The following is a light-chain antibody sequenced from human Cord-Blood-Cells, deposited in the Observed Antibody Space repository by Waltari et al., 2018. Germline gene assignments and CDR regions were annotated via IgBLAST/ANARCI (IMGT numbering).Light chain of an antibody. Sequence: IVMTESLDFLPVSLVSLATIHFTPSLSVLYSSNNKNYLAWYQQKPGQPPKRLIYGAFTRGSGVPDGVSGSGSWTDFTLTISSLEAEGVAVYYCQQYYSTPRTFGQGTKVEIK. CDR1: LSVLYSSNNKNY. CDR2: GAF. CDR3: QQYYSTPRT. V-gene: IGKV4-1*01. J-gene: IGKJ1*01.